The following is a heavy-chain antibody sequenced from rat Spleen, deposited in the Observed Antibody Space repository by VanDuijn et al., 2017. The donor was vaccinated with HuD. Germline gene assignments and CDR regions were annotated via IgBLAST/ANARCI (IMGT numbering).Heavy chain of an antibody. D-gene: IGHD1-10*01. CDR3: TRGGYNNYWYFDF. CDR2: ISSDGRRN. Sequence: EVQLVESDGGLVQPGRSLKLSCAASGFTFSDYYMAWVRQAPTKGLEWVATISSDGRRNYYRDSVKGRFTISRDNTKSTLYLQMDSLRSEDTATYYCTRGGYNNYWYFDFWGPGTMVTVSS. CDR1: GFTFSDYY. J-gene: IGHJ1*01. V-gene: IGHV5-29*01.